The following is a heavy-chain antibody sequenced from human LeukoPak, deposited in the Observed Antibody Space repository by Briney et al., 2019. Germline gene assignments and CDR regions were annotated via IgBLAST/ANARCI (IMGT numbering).Heavy chain of an antibody. V-gene: IGHV3-53*01. Sequence: QSGGSLRLSCAASGFTVSSNYMSWVRQAPGKGLEWVSVIYSGGSTYCADSVKGRFTISGDNSKNTLYLQMNSLRAEDTAVYYCARDLWFGDVGMDVWGQGTTVTVSS. CDR3: ARDLWFGDVGMDV. J-gene: IGHJ6*02. CDR1: GFTVSSNY. D-gene: IGHD3-10*01. CDR2: IYSGGST.